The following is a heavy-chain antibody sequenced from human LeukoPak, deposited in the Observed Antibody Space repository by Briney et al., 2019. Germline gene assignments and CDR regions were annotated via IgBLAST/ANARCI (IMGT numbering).Heavy chain of an antibody. D-gene: IGHD3-22*01. CDR3: ARSPPGWYYDNSGQYYFDT. Sequence: PSEALSLTCTVSGGSISSGDFYWSWVRQHPEKGLEWIGYIYYSGTAYYNPSLKSRVTMSLDTSKTHFSLTLSSLTAADTAVYYCARSPPGWYYDNSGQYYFDTWGQGALVTVSS. V-gene: IGHV4-30-4*08. CDR2: IYYSGTA. CDR1: GGSISSGDFY. J-gene: IGHJ4*02.